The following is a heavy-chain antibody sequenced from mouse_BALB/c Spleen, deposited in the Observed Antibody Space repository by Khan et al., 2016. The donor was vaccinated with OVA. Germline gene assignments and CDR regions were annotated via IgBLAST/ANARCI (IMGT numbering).Heavy chain of an antibody. J-gene: IGHJ2*01. Sequence: VKLEESGPGLVAPSQSLSITCTVSGFSLTSYGVHWVRQPPGKGLEWLGVIRAGGSTTYNSALMSRQSISNDDSKSQVFLKMNSLQTDGTAMYYCARLGDIWGQGTTLTVSS. V-gene: IGHV2-9*02. CDR1: GFSLTSYG. CDR2: IRAGGST. D-gene: IGHD3-1*01. CDR3: ARLGDI.